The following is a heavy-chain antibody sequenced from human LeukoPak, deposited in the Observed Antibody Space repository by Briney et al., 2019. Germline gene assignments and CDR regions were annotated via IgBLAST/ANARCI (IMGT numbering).Heavy chain of an antibody. D-gene: IGHD3-22*01. CDR1: GYTFTSYG. Sequence: ASVRVSCTASGYTFTSYGISWVRQAPGQGLEWMGWISAYNGNTNYAQKLQGRVTMTTDTSTSTAYMELMSLRSDDTAVYYCARGYDSSGYYQAEDAFDIWGQGTMVTVSS. V-gene: IGHV1-18*01. J-gene: IGHJ3*02. CDR2: ISAYNGNT. CDR3: ARGYDSSGYYQAEDAFDI.